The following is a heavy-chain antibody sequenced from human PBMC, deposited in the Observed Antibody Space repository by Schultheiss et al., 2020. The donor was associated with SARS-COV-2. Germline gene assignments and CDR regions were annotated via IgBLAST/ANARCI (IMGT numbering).Heavy chain of an antibody. D-gene: IGHD6-13*01. CDR1: GFSFSRYG. CDR3: ARVVRYSSSWYDY. CDR2: ISYDGSNK. J-gene: IGHJ4*02. V-gene: IGHV3-30*19. Sequence: GGSLRLSCAASGFSFSRYGIHWVRQAPGKGLEWVAVISYDGSNKYYADSVKGRFTISRDNSKNTLYLQMNSLRAEDTAVYYCARVVRYSSSWYDYWGQGTLVTVSS.